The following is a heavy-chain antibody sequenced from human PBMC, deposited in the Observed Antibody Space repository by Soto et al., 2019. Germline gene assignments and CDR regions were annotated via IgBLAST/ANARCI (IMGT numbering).Heavy chain of an antibody. D-gene: IGHD3-10*01. CDR1: GGTFSSYA. CDR3: ARASMVRGVIIPPDFDY. J-gene: IGHJ4*02. Sequence: SVKVSCKASGGTFSSYAISWVRQAPGQGLEWMGGIIPIFGTANYAQKFQGRVTITADESTSTAYMELSSLRSEDTAVYYCARASMVRGVIIPPDFDYWGQGTLVTVSS. V-gene: IGHV1-69*13. CDR2: IIPIFGTA.